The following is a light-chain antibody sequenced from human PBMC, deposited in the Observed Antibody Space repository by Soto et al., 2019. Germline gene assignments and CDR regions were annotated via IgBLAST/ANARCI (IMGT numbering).Light chain of an antibody. J-gene: IGKJ1*01. V-gene: IGKV3-20*01. CDR2: GAS. CDR1: QSVSSSY. Sequence: EIVLTQSPGTLSLSPGERATLSCRASQSVSSSYLAWYQQKPGQAPRLLIYGASSRATGIPDRFSGSGSGTDFTLTISRLEPDDFAVYYCQQYGSSPPWTFGQRTKLEIK. CDR3: QQYGSSPPWT.